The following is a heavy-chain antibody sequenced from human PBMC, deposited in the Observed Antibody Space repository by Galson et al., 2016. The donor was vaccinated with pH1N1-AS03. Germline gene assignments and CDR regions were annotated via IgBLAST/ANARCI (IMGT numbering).Heavy chain of an antibody. CDR2: ISSSGKNI. CDR1: GFTFSGYE. Sequence: SLRLSCAASGFTFSGYEMNWVRQAPGKGLEWVSYISSSGKNIHYADSVKGRVTISRDNSKNTLFLHMNSLRAEDTALYYCATRGVWGQGTLVTVS. V-gene: IGHV3-48*03. CDR3: ATRGV. J-gene: IGHJ4*02. D-gene: IGHD3-10*01.